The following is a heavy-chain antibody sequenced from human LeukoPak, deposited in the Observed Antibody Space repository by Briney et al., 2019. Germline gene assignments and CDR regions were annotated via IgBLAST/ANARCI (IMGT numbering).Heavy chain of an antibody. Sequence: GGSLRLSCTASGFTFCDYAMSWVRQAPGKGLEWVGFIRSKAYGGTTEYAASVKGRFTISRDDSKSIAYLQMNSLKTEDTAVYYCTRDRAFNYYGSGSYGNYYYGMDVWGQGTTVTVSS. CDR2: IRSKAYGGTT. CDR1: GFTFCDYA. J-gene: IGHJ6*02. D-gene: IGHD3-10*01. CDR3: TRDRAFNYYGSGSYGNYYYGMDV. V-gene: IGHV3-49*04.